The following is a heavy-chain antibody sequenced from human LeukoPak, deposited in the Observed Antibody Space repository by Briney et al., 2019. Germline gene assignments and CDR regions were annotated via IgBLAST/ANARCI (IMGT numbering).Heavy chain of an antibody. CDR1: GNSFTSDW. CDR2: IYPGDSDT. V-gene: IGHV5-51*01. J-gene: IGHJ3*02. Sequence: GESLKISCKGSGNSFTSDWIGWVRQMPGKGLEWMGIIYPGDSDTRYSPSFQGQVTISADKSISTAYLQWSSLKASDTAMYYCARYCSGGSCYVPFDIWGQGTMVTVSS. CDR3: ARYCSGGSCYVPFDI. D-gene: IGHD2-15*01.